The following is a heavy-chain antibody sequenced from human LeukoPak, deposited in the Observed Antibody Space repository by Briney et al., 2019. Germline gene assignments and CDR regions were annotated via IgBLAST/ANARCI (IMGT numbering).Heavy chain of an antibody. Sequence: ASVKVSCKASGYTFTSYAMNWVRQAPGQGLEWMGWINTNTGNPTYAQGFTGRFVFSLDTSVSTAYLQISSLKAEDTAVYYCARDIVVVPAAIQYYYYGMDVWGQGTTVTVSS. CDR3: ARDIVVVPAAIQYYYYGMDV. V-gene: IGHV7-4-1*02. CDR2: INTNTGNP. D-gene: IGHD2-2*01. J-gene: IGHJ6*02. CDR1: GYTFTSYA.